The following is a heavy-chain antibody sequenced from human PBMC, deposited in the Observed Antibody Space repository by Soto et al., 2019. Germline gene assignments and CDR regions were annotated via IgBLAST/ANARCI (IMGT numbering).Heavy chain of an antibody. D-gene: IGHD3-10*01. CDR2: IVPILGVP. Sequence: QVQLVQSGAEVKKPGSSVKVSCKASGGTFSSYTVSWVRQAPGQGLEWMGRIVPILGVPNYAQRFQGRVTNTADKGTNTAYMELSILRSEDTAVYYCARDRYAYGSGRTIDYWGQGTLVTVSS. J-gene: IGHJ4*02. V-gene: IGHV1-69*08. CDR1: GGTFSSYT. CDR3: ARDRYAYGSGRTIDY.